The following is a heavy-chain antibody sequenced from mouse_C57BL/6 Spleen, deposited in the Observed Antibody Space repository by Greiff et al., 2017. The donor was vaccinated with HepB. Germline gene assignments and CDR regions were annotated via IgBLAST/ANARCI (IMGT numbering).Heavy chain of an antibody. D-gene: IGHD1-1*01. Sequence: VQLKESGGGLVKPGGSLKLSCAASGFTFSDYGMHWVRQAPEKGLEWVAYISSGSSTIYYADTVKGRFTISRDNAKNTLFLQMTSLRSEDTAMYYCARRSPAWFAYWGQGTLVTVSA. CDR3: ARRSPAWFAY. CDR2: ISSGSSTI. CDR1: GFTFSDYG. V-gene: IGHV5-17*01. J-gene: IGHJ3*01.